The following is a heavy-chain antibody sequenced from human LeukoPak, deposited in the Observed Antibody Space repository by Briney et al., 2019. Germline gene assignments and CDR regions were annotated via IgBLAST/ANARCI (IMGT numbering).Heavy chain of an antibody. J-gene: IGHJ4*02. CDR3: ARHVYGSGSYWVYFDY. Sequence: SETLSLTCAVSGGSISSSNWWSWVRQPPGKGLEWIGEIYHSGSTNYNPSLKSRVTISVDKSKNQFSLKLSSVTAADTAVYYCARHVYGSGSYWVYFDYWGQGTLVTVSS. CDR2: IYHSGST. V-gene: IGHV4-4*02. CDR1: GGSISSSNW. D-gene: IGHD3-10*01.